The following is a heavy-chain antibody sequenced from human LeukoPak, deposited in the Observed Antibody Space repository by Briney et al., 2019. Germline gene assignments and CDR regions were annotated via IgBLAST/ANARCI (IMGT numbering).Heavy chain of an antibody. D-gene: IGHD3-16*02. V-gene: IGHV5-51*01. CDR1: GYSFTSYW. Sequence: GESLKISCKGSGYSFTSYWIGWVRQMPGKGLEWMGIIYPGDSDTRYSPSFQGQVTISADKSISTAYLQWSSLRASDTAMYYWGGIIAGRGIFYYGNDGLGQGTTVTVSS. CDR2: IYPGDSDT. CDR3: GGIIAGRGIFYYGNDG. J-gene: IGHJ6*02.